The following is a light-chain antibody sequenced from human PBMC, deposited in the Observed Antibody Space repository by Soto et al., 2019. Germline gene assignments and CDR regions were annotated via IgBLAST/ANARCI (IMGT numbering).Light chain of an antibody. V-gene: IGKV1-5*03. CDR2: ETS. CDR1: RSLTRW. CDR3: QQYSTFWT. Sequence: DIQMSQSPSTLSASVGDRVTITCRASRSLTRWLAWYQQKPGRAPKLLIYETSILQSRVPSRFSGSGSGTDFTLTISGVQPDDIATYYCQQYSTFWTFGQGTRVEVK. J-gene: IGKJ1*01.